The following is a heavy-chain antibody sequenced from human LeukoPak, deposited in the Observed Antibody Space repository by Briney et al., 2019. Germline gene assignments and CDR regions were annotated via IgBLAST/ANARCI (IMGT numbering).Heavy chain of an antibody. Sequence: PGGSLRLSCAASGFTVSSNYMCWVRQAPGKGLECVSLLYTGGRTYSADSVKGRFTISKDTSKNTLYLQMDSLRAEDTAVYYCARDPGNYAFDIWGQGTVVTVSS. CDR3: ARDPGNYAFDI. V-gene: IGHV3-66*01. J-gene: IGHJ3*02. D-gene: IGHD3-10*01. CDR1: GFTVSSNY. CDR2: LYTGGRT.